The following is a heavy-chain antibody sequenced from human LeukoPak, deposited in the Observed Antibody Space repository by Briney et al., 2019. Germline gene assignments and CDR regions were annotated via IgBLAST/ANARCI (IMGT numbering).Heavy chain of an antibody. D-gene: IGHD1/OR15-1a*01. V-gene: IGHV3-7*04. CDR1: GFTFSSYW. CDR3: ARGAGTFDC. J-gene: IGHJ4*02. Sequence: PGGSLRLSCEASGFTFSSYWMSWVRQARGKGLEWVANINQDGSEKFCVDSVKGRFTISRVNAKNSLYLQMNSLRDDDTAVYYCARGAGTFDCWGQGALVTVSS. CDR2: INQDGSEK.